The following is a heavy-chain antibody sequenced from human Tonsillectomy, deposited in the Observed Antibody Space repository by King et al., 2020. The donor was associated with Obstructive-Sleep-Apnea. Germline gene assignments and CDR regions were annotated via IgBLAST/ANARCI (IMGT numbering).Heavy chain of an antibody. Sequence: QLVQSGAEVKKPGASVKVSCKASGYSFAGYYMHWVRQAPGQGLEWMGWINPNSGGTKFAQRFQARVTMTSDTSISTGYMELSGLRSDDTAVYYCARGAPGYSSSWYGDYWGQGTLVTVSS. J-gene: IGHJ4*02. V-gene: IGHV1-2*02. CDR2: INPNSGGT. CDR1: GYSFAGYY. D-gene: IGHD6-13*01. CDR3: ARGAPGYSSSWYGDY.